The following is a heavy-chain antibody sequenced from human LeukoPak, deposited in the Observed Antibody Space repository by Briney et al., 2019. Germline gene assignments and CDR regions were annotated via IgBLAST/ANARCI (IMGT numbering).Heavy chain of an antibody. CDR3: ATVRGNYDAFHI. J-gene: IGHJ3*02. V-gene: IGHV1-24*01. CDR1: GYTLTEVS. Sequence: ASVKVSCTVSGYTLTEVSMRWVRQAPGKGLEWMGGFDPEDGETIYAQKFQGRVTMTEDTSTDTAYMELSSLRSEDTAVYYCATVRGNYDAFHIWGQGTMVTVSS. CDR2: FDPEDGET. D-gene: IGHD1-26*01.